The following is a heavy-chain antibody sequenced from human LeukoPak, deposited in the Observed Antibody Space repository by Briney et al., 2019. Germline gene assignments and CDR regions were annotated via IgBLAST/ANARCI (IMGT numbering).Heavy chain of an antibody. CDR2: ISYDGSNK. CDR1: GFTFSSYA. D-gene: IGHD3-22*01. Sequence: PGRSLRLSCAASGFTFSSYAMHWVRQAPGKGLEWVAVISYDGSNKYYADSVKGRFTISRDNVKNSLFLQLNSLRDEDTAVYYCARDQFYENSGYYGLRYWGQGTLVTVSS. V-gene: IGHV3-30-3*01. J-gene: IGHJ4*02. CDR3: ARDQFYENSGYYGLRY.